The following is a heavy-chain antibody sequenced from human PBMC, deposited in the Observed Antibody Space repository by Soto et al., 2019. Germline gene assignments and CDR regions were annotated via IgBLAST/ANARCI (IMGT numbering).Heavy chain of an antibody. CDR1: GDSISSGGHY. D-gene: IGHD2-15*01. J-gene: IGHJ4*02. CDR2: IYYTGST. Sequence: QVQLQESGPGLVKPSQTLSLTCDVSGDSISSGGHYWIWIRQHPGKGLEWIGYIYYTGSTTYNPPLKSRVTISVDTSKNQFSLKLTSVTAADTAMYYCARSRRPRTIEVEPPPDYWGQGTLVTVSS. CDR3: ARSRRPRTIEVEPPPDY. V-gene: IGHV4-31*11.